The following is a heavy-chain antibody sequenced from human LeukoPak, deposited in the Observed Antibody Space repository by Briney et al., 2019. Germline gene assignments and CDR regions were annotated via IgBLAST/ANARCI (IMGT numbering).Heavy chain of an antibody. D-gene: IGHD2-21*02. CDR3: ARLKSYCGGDCYPDQFHN. CDR2: ISYSGRT. J-gene: IGHJ4*02. V-gene: IGHV4-39*01. Sequence: PSETLSLTCTVSGVSITSSDFYWGWIRQPPGKGLEWIATISYSGRTYYNPSLKTRLTISVDTSKNQFSLKLLSVAAADMAVYYCARLKSYCGGDCYPDQFHNWGQGTLVTVSS. CDR1: GVSITSSDFY.